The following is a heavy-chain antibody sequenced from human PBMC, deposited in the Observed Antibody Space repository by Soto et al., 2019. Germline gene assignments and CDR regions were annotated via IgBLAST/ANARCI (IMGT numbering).Heavy chain of an antibody. CDR2: IYYSGST. CDR1: GGSISSYY. CDR3: ARGNVFGYYDSSGYSYYFDY. J-gene: IGHJ4*02. D-gene: IGHD3-22*01. V-gene: IGHV4-59*01. Sequence: SETLSLTCTVSGGSISSYYWSWIRQPPGKGLEWIGYIYYSGSTNYNPSLKSRVNISVDTSKNQFSLKLSSVTAADTAVYYCARGNVFGYYDSSGYSYYFDYWGQGTLVTVSS.